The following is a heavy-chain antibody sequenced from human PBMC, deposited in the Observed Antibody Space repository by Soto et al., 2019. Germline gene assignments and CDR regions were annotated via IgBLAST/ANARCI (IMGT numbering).Heavy chain of an antibody. Sequence: PSETLSLTCTVSGGSISSGGYYWSWIRQHPGKGLEWIGYIYYSGSTYYNPSLKSRVTISVDTSKNQFSLKLSSVTAADTAVYYCARDHSQYHDSSGYGGFDYGIDVWGQGTTVTVSS. D-gene: IGHD3-22*01. J-gene: IGHJ6*02. CDR1: GGSISSGGYY. V-gene: IGHV4-31*03. CDR3: ARDHSQYHDSSGYGGFDYGIDV. CDR2: IYYSGST.